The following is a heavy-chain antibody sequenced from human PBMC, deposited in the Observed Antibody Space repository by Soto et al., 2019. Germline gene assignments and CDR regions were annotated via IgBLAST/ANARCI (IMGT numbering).Heavy chain of an antibody. CDR2: ISYDGSNK. Sequence: QVQLVESGVGVVQPGRSLRLSCAASGFTFSSYGMHWVRQAPGKGLEWVAVISYDGSNKYYADSVKGRFTISRDNSKNTLYLQMNSLRAEDTAVYYCAGGVAMVSWGQGTLVTVSS. CDR3: AGGVAMVS. CDR1: GFTFSSYG. D-gene: IGHD5-18*01. V-gene: IGHV3-30*03. J-gene: IGHJ4*02.